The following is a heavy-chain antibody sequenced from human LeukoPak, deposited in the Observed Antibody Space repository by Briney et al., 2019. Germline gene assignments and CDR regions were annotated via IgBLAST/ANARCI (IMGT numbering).Heavy chain of an antibody. V-gene: IGHV1-18*01. CDR1: GYTFTSYG. Sequence: ASVKVSCKASGYTFTSYGISWVRQAPGQGLEWMGWISAYNGNTNYAQKLQGRVTMTTDTSTSTVYMELSSLRSEDTAVYYCARDRGKGIAARTFDYWGQGTLVTVSS. CDR2: ISAYNGNT. CDR3: ARDRGKGIAARTFDY. D-gene: IGHD6-6*01. J-gene: IGHJ4*02.